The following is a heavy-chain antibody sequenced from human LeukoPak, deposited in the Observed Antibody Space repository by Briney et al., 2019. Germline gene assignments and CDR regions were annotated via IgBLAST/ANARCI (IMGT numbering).Heavy chain of an antibody. CDR2: ISGSGGST. CDR1: GFTFSSYA. Sequence: PGGSLRPSCAASGFTFSSYAMSWVRQAPGKGLEWVSAISGSGGSTYYADSVKGRFTISRDNSKNTLYLQMNSLRAEDTAVYYCAKVLPYDSSGYYTGGYYFDYWGQGTLVTVSS. J-gene: IGHJ4*02. CDR3: AKVLPYDSSGYYTGGYYFDY. V-gene: IGHV3-23*01. D-gene: IGHD3-22*01.